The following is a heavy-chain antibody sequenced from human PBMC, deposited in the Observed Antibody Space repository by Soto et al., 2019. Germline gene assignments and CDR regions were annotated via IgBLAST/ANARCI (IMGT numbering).Heavy chain of an antibody. CDR1: GFTFDDYA. Sequence: EVQLVESGGGLVQPGRSLRLSCAASGFTFDDYAMHWVRQAPGKGLEWVSGISWNSGSIGYADSVKGRFTISRDNAKNSLYLQMNSLRAEDTALYYCAKAGVYSSGWYDPQAFDYWGQGTLVTVSS. D-gene: IGHD6-19*01. J-gene: IGHJ4*02. CDR2: ISWNSGSI. V-gene: IGHV3-9*01. CDR3: AKAGVYSSGWYDPQAFDY.